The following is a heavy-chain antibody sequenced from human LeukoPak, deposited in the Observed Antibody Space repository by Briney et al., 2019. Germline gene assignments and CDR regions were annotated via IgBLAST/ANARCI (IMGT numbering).Heavy chain of an antibody. CDR3: ARGPYGSDNWFDP. J-gene: IGHJ5*02. CDR1: GGSISSYY. Sequence: PSETLSLTCTVSGGSISSYYWSWIRQPPGKGLEWIGYIYYSGSTNYNPSLKSRVTISVDTSKNQFSLKLSSVTAADTAVYYCARGPYGSDNWFDPWGQGTLVTVSS. CDR2: IYYSGST. D-gene: IGHD4-17*01. V-gene: IGHV4-59*01.